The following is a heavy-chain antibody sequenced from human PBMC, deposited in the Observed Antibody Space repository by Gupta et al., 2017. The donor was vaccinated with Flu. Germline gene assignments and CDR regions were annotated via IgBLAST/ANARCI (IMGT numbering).Heavy chain of an antibody. CDR1: GLTFRGDA. CDR2: IRSKANSYAT. V-gene: IGHV3-73*02. D-gene: IGHD3-3*01. J-gene: IGHJ6*02. CDR3: RLAYYDFWSGYWDGMDV. Sequence: EVQLVESGGGMVQPGGPLKRTRAASGLTFRGDAIHWVREASGKGLEWVGRIRSKANSYATAYAASVKGRFTISRDDSKNTAYLQMNSLKTEDTAVYYCRLAYYDFWSGYWDGMDVWGQGTTVTVSS.